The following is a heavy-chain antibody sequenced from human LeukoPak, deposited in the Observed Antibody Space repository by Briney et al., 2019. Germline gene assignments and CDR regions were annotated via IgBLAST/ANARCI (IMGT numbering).Heavy chain of an antibody. J-gene: IGHJ3*02. CDR1: SGSISSNSYY. Sequence: PSETLSLTCTASSGSISSNSYYWGWIRQPPGKGLEWIGSIYYSGSTYHNPSLKSRVTISIDTSKSQFSLKLSSVTAADTAVYFCARVSRATHPKYYYDIPDAFDIWGQGTMVTVSS. V-gene: IGHV4-39*07. D-gene: IGHD3-22*01. CDR3: ARVSRATHPKYYYDIPDAFDI. CDR2: IYYSGST.